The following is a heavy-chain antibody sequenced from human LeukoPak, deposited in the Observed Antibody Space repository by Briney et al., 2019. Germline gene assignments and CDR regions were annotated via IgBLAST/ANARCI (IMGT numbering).Heavy chain of an antibody. V-gene: IGHV3-23*01. CDR1: GFTFSSYA. J-gene: IGHJ4*02. D-gene: IGHD3-10*01. CDR3: AKRRTHRGDYFDY. Sequence: PGGSLRLSCAASGFTFSSYAMSWVRQAPGKGLEWVSAISGSGGSTYYADSVKGRFTISRDNSKNTLYLQTNSLRAEDTAVYYCAKRRTHRGDYFDYWGQGTLVTVSS. CDR2: ISGSGGST.